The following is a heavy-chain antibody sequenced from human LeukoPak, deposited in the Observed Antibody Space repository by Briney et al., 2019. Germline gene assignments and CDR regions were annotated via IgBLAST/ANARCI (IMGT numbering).Heavy chain of an antibody. D-gene: IGHD6-13*01. V-gene: IGHV1-2*06. CDR2: TNPNSGGT. Sequence: ASVKVSCKASGYTFTGYYMHWVRQAPGQGLEWMGPTNPNSGGTNYEQKFQGRVTMTRDTSISTAYMELSRLRSDDTAVYYCARDPTPSSPRLAFFDNWFDPWGQGTLVTVSS. CDR1: GYTFTGYY. J-gene: IGHJ5*02. CDR3: ARDPTPSSPRLAFFDNWFDP.